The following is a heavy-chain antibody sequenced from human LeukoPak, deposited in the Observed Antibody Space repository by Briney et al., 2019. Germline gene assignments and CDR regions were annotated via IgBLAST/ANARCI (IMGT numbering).Heavy chain of an antibody. Sequence: SETLSLTCAVSGYSISSAYYWGWMRQPPGKGLEWIVSIHHSGSTYFNPSLKSRVTISVDTSKNQFSLKLTSVTAADTAVYYCARDRVGATHAFDIWGQGTMVTVSS. J-gene: IGHJ3*02. CDR1: GYSISSAYY. V-gene: IGHV4-38-2*02. D-gene: IGHD1-26*01. CDR3: ARDRVGATHAFDI. CDR2: IHHSGST.